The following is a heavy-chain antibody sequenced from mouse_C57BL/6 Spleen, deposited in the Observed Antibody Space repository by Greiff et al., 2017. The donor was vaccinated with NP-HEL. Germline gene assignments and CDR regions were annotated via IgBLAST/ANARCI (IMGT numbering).Heavy chain of an antibody. D-gene: IGHD3-2*02. V-gene: IGHV1-19*01. CDR1: GYTFTDYY. Sequence: EVKLQESGPVLVKPGASVKMSCKASGYTFTDYYMNWVKQSHGKSLEWIGVINPYNGGTSYNQKFKGKATLTVDKSSSTAYMELNSLTSEDSAVYYCAMAAQATGFAYWGQGTLVTVSA. CDR2: INPYNGGT. CDR3: AMAAQATGFAY. J-gene: IGHJ3*01.